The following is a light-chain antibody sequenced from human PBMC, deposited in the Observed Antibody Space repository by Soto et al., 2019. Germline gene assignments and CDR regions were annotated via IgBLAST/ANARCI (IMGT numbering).Light chain of an antibody. CDR1: HSVTSDY. V-gene: IGKV3-20*01. J-gene: IGKJ1*01. Sequence: EIVLTQSPATLSLSPGERATLSCRASHSVTSDYLAWYQQKPGQAPRLLIYGATKRATGIPDRFSGSGSGTDFTLTISRLEPEDFAVFYCQQYGGSPGTFGQGTKVDIK. CDR3: QQYGGSPGT. CDR2: GAT.